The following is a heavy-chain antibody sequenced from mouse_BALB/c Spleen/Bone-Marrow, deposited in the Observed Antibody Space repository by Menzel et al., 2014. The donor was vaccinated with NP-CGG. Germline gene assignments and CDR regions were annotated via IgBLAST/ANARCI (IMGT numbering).Heavy chain of an antibody. CDR2: INPDSRTI. J-gene: IGHJ2*01. V-gene: IGHV4-1*02. Sequence: EVNVVESGGGLVQPGGSLKLSCAASGFGFSRYWMSWVRQAPGKGLEWIGEINPDSRTINYSPSLKDKFIISRDNAKNTLYLRLNKVRSEDTALYYCARPDYYGYLNYWGQGTTLTVSS. CDR1: GFGFSRYW. CDR3: ARPDYYGYLNY. D-gene: IGHD1-1*01.